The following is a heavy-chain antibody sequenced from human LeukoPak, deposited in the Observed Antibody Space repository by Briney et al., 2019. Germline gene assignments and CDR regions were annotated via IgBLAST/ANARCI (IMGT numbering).Heavy chain of an antibody. D-gene: IGHD1-14*01. CDR3: ARERGHGRYYMDV. CDR2: IKQDGSEK. V-gene: IGHV3-7*01. Sequence: QPGGSLRLSCAASGFTLSSYWMSWVRQAPGKGLEWVANIKQDGSEKYYVDSVKGRFTISRDNAKNSLYLQMNSLRAEDTAVYYCARERGHGRYYMDVWGKGTTVTVSS. J-gene: IGHJ6*03. CDR1: GFTLSSYW.